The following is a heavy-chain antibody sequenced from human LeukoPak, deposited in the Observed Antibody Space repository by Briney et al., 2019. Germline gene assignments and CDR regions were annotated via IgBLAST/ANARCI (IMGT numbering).Heavy chain of an antibody. J-gene: IGHJ4*02. Sequence: SETLSLTCTVSGGSISSGGYYWSWIRQPPGKGLEWIGEINHSGSTNYNPSLKSRVTISVDTSKNQFSLKLSSVTAADTAVYYCASVGSGSYYFFNYWGQGTLVTVSS. D-gene: IGHD3-10*01. CDR2: INHSGST. V-gene: IGHV4-39*07. CDR3: ASVGSGSYYFFNY. CDR1: GGSISSGGYY.